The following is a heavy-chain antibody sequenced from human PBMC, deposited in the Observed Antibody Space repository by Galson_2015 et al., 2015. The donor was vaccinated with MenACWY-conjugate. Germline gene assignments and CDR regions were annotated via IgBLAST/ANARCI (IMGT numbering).Heavy chain of an antibody. CDR2: IRRNTDGGTT. CDR1: GFNFNNAW. J-gene: IGHJ4*02. Sequence: SLRLSCAASGFNFNNAWMHWVRQAPGKGLEWVGLIRRNTDGGTTDYAAPVKGRFTISRDDSKNTLYLQMNSLKIEDTAVYYCGGDFLGNWGQETLVTVSS. V-gene: IGHV3-15*07. D-gene: IGHD4-17*01. CDR3: GGDFLGN.